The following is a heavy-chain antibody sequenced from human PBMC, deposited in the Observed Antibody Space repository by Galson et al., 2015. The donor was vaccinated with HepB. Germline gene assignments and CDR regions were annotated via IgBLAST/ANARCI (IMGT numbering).Heavy chain of an antibody. D-gene: IGHD5-12*01. CDR3: AKRFGWVDIVATSLGELDY. V-gene: IGHV3-30*02. Sequence: SLRLSCAASGFTFSSYGMHWVRQAPGKGLEWVAFIRYDGSNKYYADSVKGRFTISRDNSKNTLYLQMNSLRAEDTAVYYCAKRFGWVDIVATSLGELDYWGQGTLVTVSS. J-gene: IGHJ4*02. CDR1: GFTFSSYG. CDR2: IRYDGSNK.